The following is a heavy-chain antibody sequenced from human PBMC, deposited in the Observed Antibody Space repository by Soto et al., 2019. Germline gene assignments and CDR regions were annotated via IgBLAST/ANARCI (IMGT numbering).Heavy chain of an antibody. CDR2: ISGSGGST. V-gene: IGHV3-23*01. CDR3: AKVLVPGGSYYTDY. D-gene: IGHD1-26*01. CDR1: GFTFSSYA. J-gene: IGHJ4*02. Sequence: PGGSLRLSCAASGFTFSSYAMSWVRQAPGKGLEWVSAISGSGGSTYYADSVKGRFTISRDNSKNTLYLQMNSLRAEDTAVYYCAKVLVPGGSYYTDYWGQGTLVTVSS.